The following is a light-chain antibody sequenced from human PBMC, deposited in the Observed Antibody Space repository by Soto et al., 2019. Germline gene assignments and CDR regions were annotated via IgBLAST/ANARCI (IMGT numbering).Light chain of an antibody. CDR2: AAS. J-gene: IGKJ1*01. CDR3: QQSYSTPPWT. Sequence: DIQMTQSPSSLSASVGDRVTITFRASQSISSYLNWYQHKPGKAPKLLIYAASSLQSGVPSRFSGSGSGTDFTLTISSLQPEDFATYYCQQSYSTPPWTFGQGTKVDIK. CDR1: QSISSY. V-gene: IGKV1-39*01.